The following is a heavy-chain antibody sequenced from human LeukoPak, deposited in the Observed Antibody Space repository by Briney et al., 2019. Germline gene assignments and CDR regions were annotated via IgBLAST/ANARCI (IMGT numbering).Heavy chain of an antibody. Sequence: ASVKVSCKASGYTFTGYYMHWVRQAPGQGLGWMGWINPNSGGTNYAQKFQGRVTMTRDTSISTAYMELSRLRSDDTAVCYCARALVGAIGGDWFDPWGQGTLVTVSS. CDR1: GYTFTGYY. J-gene: IGHJ5*02. CDR3: ARALVGAIGGDWFDP. CDR2: INPNSGGT. D-gene: IGHD1-26*01. V-gene: IGHV1-2*02.